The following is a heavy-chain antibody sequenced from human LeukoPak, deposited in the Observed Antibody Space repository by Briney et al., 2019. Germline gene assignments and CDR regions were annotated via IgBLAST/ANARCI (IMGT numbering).Heavy chain of an antibody. D-gene: IGHD6-25*01. J-gene: IGHJ5*02. CDR3: AKEGNVRLLNWFDP. CDR1: GFTFSSYG. CDR2: ISYDGSNK. Sequence: GRSLRLSCAASGFTFSSYGMPWVRQAPGKGLEWVAVISYDGSNKYYADSVKGRFTISRDNSKNTLYLQMNSLRAEDTAVYYCAKEGNVRLLNWFDPWGQGTLVTVSS. V-gene: IGHV3-30*18.